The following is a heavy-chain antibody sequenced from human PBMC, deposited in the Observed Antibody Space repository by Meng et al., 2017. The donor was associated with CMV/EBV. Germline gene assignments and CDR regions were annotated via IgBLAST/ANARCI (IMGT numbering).Heavy chain of an antibody. Sequence: ASVKVSCKASGYTFTGYYMHWVRQAPGQGLEWMGWINPNSGGTNYAQKFQGRVTMTRDTSISTAYMELSRLRSDDTAVYYCARDLRVPARPLYYYYGMDVWGQGTTVTVSS. CDR2: INPNSGGT. J-gene: IGHJ6*02. D-gene: IGHD2-2*01. V-gene: IGHV1-2*02. CDR1: GYTFTGYY. CDR3: ARDLRVPARPLYYYYGMDV.